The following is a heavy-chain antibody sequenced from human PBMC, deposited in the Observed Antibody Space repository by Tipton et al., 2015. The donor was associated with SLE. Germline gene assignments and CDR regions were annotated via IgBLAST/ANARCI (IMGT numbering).Heavy chain of an antibody. CDR1: GFTFSSYE. Sequence: SLRLSCAASGFTFSSYEMNWVRQAPGKGLEWVSYISSSGSTIYYADSVKGRFTISRDNAKNSLYLQMNSLRAEDTAVYYCARSYYCLYCSMDVCRRRPTVSIPS. V-gene: IGHV3-48*03. CDR2: ISSSGSTI. J-gene: IGHJ6*03. CDR3: ARSYYCLYCSMDV.